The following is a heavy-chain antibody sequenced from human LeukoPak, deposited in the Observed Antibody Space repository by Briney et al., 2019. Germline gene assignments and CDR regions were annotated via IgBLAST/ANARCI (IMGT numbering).Heavy chain of an antibody. CDR3: ARHRSGWLQSSFDY. Sequence: SETLSLTCTVSGGSISSYYWSWIRQPPGKGLECIGYIYYSGSTNYNPSLKSRVTISVDTSKNQFSLKLSSVTAADTAVYYCARHRSGWLQSSFDYWGQGTLVTVSS. D-gene: IGHD5-24*01. V-gene: IGHV4-59*08. CDR1: GGSISSYY. CDR2: IYYSGST. J-gene: IGHJ4*02.